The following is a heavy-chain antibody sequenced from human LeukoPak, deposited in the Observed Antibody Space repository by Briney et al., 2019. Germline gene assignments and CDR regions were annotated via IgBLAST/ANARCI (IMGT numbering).Heavy chain of an antibody. V-gene: IGHV3-30-3*01. CDR2: ISYDGSNK. D-gene: IGHD3-3*01. Sequence: GGSLRLSCAASGFTFSSYAMHWVRQAPGKGLEWVAVISYDGSNKYYADSVKGRFTISRDNSKNTLYLQMNSLRAEDTAVYYCARDSPPGYYDFWSGLFDYWGQGTLVTVSS. J-gene: IGHJ4*02. CDR3: ARDSPPGYYDFWSGLFDY. CDR1: GFTFSSYA.